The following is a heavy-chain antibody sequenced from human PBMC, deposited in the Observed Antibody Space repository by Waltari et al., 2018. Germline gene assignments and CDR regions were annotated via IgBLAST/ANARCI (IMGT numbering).Heavy chain of an antibody. Sequence: QLQLQESGPGLVKPSETLSLTCTVSGGSISSSSYYWGWIRQPPGKRLEWIGSIYYSGSTYYNPSLKSRVTISVDTSKNQFSLKLSSVTAADTAVYYCAREGVLTMVRGVTNDAFDIWGQGTMVTVSS. J-gene: IGHJ3*02. CDR1: GGSISSSSYY. D-gene: IGHD3-10*01. CDR3: AREGVLTMVRGVTNDAFDI. V-gene: IGHV4-39*07. CDR2: IYYSGST.